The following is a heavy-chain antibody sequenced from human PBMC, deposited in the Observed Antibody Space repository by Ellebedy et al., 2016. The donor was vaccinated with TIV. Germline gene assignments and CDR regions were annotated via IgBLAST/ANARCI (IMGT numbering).Heavy chain of an antibody. Sequence: GESLKISCAASGFIFSNYGMHWVRQAPGKGLEWLAFIRYGGTDKYYADSVQGRFTLSRDNSKNILYLQMTHLRVEDTAGYYCAKDYGSGTETNYFYYYGIDGWGQGTTVTVSS. D-gene: IGHD3-10*01. J-gene: IGHJ6*02. CDR3: AKDYGSGTETNYFYYYGIDG. CDR2: IRYGGTDK. CDR1: GFIFSNYG. V-gene: IGHV3-30*02.